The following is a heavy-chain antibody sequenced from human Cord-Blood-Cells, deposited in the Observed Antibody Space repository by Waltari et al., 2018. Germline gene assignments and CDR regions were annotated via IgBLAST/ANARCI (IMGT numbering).Heavy chain of an antibody. CDR2: INHSGST. D-gene: IGHD3-10*01. CDR3: ARVEDYYGSGSYYYFDY. CDR1: GGSFSGYH. V-gene: IGHV4-34*01. Sequence: QVQLQQWRAGLLKPSETLSLTCAVYGGSFSGYHWSWIRQPPGKGLEWIGEINHSGSTNYNPSLKSRVTISVDTSKNQFSLKLSSVTAADTAVYYCARVEDYYGSGSYYYFDYWGQGTLVTVSS. J-gene: IGHJ4*02.